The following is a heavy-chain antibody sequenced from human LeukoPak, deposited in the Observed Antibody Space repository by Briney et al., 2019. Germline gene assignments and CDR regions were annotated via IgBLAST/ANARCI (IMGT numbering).Heavy chain of an antibody. CDR1: GGSISSSSYY. CDR2: IYYSGST. Sequence: PSETLSLTCTVSGGSISSSSYYWGWIRQPPGKGLEWIGSIYYSGSTYYNPPLKSRVTISVDTSKNQFSLKLSSVTAADTAVYYCARQTFPNDSSGYYLDYWGQGTLVTVSS. J-gene: IGHJ4*02. V-gene: IGHV4-39*01. CDR3: ARQTFPNDSSGYYLDY. D-gene: IGHD3-22*01.